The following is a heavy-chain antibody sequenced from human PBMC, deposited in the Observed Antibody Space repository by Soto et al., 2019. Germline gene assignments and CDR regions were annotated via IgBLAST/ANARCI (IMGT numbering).Heavy chain of an antibody. CDR1: GFTFSSYA. CDR2: MWYDESNK. V-gene: IGHV3-33*01. CDR3: ARDRYGSGSYFDY. J-gene: IGHJ4*02. D-gene: IGHD3-10*01. Sequence: QVQLVESGGGVVQPGRSLRLSCAASGFTFSSYAMHWVRQAPGKGLEWVALMWYDESNKYYADSVKGRFTISRDNSKNTLYLETNSLRAEDTAVYYCARDRYGSGSYFDYWGQGTLVTVSS.